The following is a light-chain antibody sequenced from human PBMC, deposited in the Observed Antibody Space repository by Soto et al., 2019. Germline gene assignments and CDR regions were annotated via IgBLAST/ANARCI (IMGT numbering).Light chain of an antibody. CDR2: GAS. V-gene: IGKV3-20*01. J-gene: IGKJ1*01. CDR3: QQCRNSPGA. CDR1: HSVRRSN. Sequence: EIVLTQSPGTLSLSPGERATLSCRTSHSVRRSNLTSYQQKPGQAPRLLMYGASSRATGIPDRFSGSGSGTDFTLTISRLEPEDFAVYNCQQCRNSPGAFGQGTKVEIK.